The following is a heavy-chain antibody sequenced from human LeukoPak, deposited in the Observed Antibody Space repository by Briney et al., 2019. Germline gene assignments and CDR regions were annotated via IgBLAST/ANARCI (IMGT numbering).Heavy chain of an antibody. CDR2: INPNSGGT. J-gene: IGHJ4*02. V-gene: IGHV1-2*02. D-gene: IGHD3-9*01. Sequence: ASVKVSCKASGYTFTGYYMHWVRQAPGQGLEWMGWINPNSGGTNYAQKFQGRVTMTRDTSISTVYMELSRLRSDDTAVYYCATSTGGITYYDILTGYYSIDYWGQGTLVTVSS. CDR1: GYTFTGYY. CDR3: ATSTGGITYYDILTGYYSIDY.